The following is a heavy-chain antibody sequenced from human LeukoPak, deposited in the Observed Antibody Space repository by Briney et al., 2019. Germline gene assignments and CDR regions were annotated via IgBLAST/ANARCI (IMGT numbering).Heavy chain of an antibody. Sequence: PSETLSLTCAVYGGSFSGYYWSWIRQPPGKGLEWIGEINHSGSTNYNPSLKSRVTISVDTSKNQFSLKLSSVTAAGTAVYYCARLPSSVVVPAAIRYYYGMDVWGKGTTVTVSS. CDR2: INHSGST. J-gene: IGHJ6*04. D-gene: IGHD2-2*01. V-gene: IGHV4-34*01. CDR1: GGSFSGYY. CDR3: ARLPSSVVVPAAIRYYYGMDV.